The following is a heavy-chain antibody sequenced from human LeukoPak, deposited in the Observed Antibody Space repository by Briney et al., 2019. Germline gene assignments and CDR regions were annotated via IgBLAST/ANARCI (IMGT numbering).Heavy chain of an antibody. V-gene: IGHV3-23*01. CDR1: GFTFSSYA. D-gene: IGHD4-17*01. Sequence: GGSLRLSCAASGFTFSSYAMSWVRQAPGKGLEWVSAISGSGITTFYADSLKGRFTSSRDNPKNTLYLQMNSLGVEETAVYYCATPRGGTMTTFGYWGQGTLVTVSS. CDR3: ATPRGGTMTTFGY. J-gene: IGHJ4*02. CDR2: ISGSGITT.